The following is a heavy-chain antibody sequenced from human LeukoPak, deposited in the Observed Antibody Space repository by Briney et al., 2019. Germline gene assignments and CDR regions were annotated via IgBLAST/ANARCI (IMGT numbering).Heavy chain of an antibody. V-gene: IGHV7-4-1*02. D-gene: IGHD6-19*01. CDR3: ARVAEYSSGWYDPFDY. J-gene: IGHJ4*02. CDR1: GYSFTSYA. CDR2: INTNTGNP. Sequence: ASVKVSCKASGYSFTSYAMNWVRQAPGQGLEWMGWINTNTGNPTYAQGFTGRCVFSLDTSVSTAYLQISSLKAEDAAVYSCARVAEYSSGWYDPFDYWGQGTLVTVSS.